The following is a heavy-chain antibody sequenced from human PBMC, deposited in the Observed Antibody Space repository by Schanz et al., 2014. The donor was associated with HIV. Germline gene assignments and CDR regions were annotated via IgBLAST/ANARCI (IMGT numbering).Heavy chain of an antibody. Sequence: QVQLVESGGGVVQPGRSLRLSCAVSGFTFSSYGMHWVRQSPVKGLEWVEIINYDGSNKYYADSVKGRFTITRDDSMNSLELQMNSLKTEETAVYCREREDYTGSSGLWNYYYYYGMDAWGQGTTVTVYS. CDR2: INYDGSNK. J-gene: IGHJ6*02. V-gene: IGHV3-33*01. D-gene: IGHD3-9*01. CDR3: EREDYTGSSGLWNYYYYYGMDA. CDR1: GFTFSSYG.